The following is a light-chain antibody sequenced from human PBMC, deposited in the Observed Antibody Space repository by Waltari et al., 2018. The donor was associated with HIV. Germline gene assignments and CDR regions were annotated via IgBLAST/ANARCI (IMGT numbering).Light chain of an antibody. CDR3: HQRSNWPQT. Sequence: EIVLTQSPATLSLSPGERATLPCRASQSVSGYLAWYQQKPGQAPRLLIYDASSRATGIPARFSGSESGTDFTLTISSLEPEDFAVYYCHQRSNWPQTFGQGTKVEIK. CDR1: QSVSGY. J-gene: IGKJ1*01. V-gene: IGKV3-11*01. CDR2: DAS.